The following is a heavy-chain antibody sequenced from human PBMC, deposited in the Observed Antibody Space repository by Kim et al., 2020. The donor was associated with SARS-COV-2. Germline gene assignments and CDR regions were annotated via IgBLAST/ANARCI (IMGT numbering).Heavy chain of an antibody. D-gene: IGHD4-17*01. CDR2: IRSKANSYAT. CDR3: TRPYDYGDYTSEWVDY. V-gene: IGHV3-73*01. CDR1: GFTFSGSA. J-gene: IGHJ4*02. Sequence: GGSLRLSCAASGFTFSGSAMHWVRQASGKGLEWVGRIRSKANSYATAYAASVKGRFTISRDDSKNTAYLQMNSLKTEDTAVYYCTRPYDYGDYTSEWVDYWGQGTLVTVSS.